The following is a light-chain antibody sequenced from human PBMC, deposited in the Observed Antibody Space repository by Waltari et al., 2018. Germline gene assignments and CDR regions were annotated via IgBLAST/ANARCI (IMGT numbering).Light chain of an antibody. CDR1: QGISNY. V-gene: IGKV1-27*01. CDR2: GTS. CDR3: QKYNSAPWT. Sequence: DIQMTQSPSSLSASVGARVTITCRASQGISNYLAWYQQKPGKVPTLLIYGTSTLQSGVPSRFSGSGSGTDFTLTISSLQPEDVATYYCQKYNSAPWTFGQGTKVEVK. J-gene: IGKJ1*01.